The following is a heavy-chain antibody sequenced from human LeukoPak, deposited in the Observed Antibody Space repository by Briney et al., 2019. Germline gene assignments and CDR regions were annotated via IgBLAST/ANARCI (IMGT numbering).Heavy chain of an antibody. V-gene: IGHV1-69*13. CDR2: IIPIFGTA. D-gene: IGHD5-18*01. Sequence: SVKVSCKASGGTFSSYAISWVRQAPGQGLECMGGIIPIFGTANYAQKFQGRVTITADESTSTAYMDMSSLRSEDTAVYYCARGLRVQLWYFDYWGQGTLVSVSS. J-gene: IGHJ4*02. CDR1: GGTFSSYA. CDR3: ARGLRVQLWYFDY.